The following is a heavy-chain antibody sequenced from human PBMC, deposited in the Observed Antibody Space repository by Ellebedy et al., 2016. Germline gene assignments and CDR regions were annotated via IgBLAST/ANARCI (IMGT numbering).Heavy chain of an antibody. J-gene: IGHJ4*02. V-gene: IGHV3-21*01. CDR3: ARGLYCSGGSCYSTGFDY. D-gene: IGHD2-15*01. Sequence: GGSLRLSCAASGFTFSSYSMNWVRQAPGKGLEWVSSLSSSSDYIYYTDSVKGRFTISRDNANNSLYLQMNSLRAEDTAVYYCARGLYCSGGSCYSTGFDYWGQGTLVTVSS. CDR1: GFTFSSYS. CDR2: LSSSSDYI.